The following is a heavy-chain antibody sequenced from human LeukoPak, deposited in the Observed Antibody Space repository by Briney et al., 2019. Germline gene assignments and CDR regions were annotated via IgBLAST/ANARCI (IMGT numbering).Heavy chain of an antibody. CDR3: ARGFGGPLDY. CDR2: ISIYQNKT. CDR1: GYSFNSYG. D-gene: IGHD3-10*01. V-gene: IGHV1-18*01. J-gene: IGHJ4*02. Sequence: GASVKVSCQTSGYSFNSYGISWVRQAPGQGLQWVGWISIYQNKTNYSQMIQGRVTMTTDTSTTTAYMELRRLRSDDTAVYYCARGFGGPLDYWGQGTLVTVSS.